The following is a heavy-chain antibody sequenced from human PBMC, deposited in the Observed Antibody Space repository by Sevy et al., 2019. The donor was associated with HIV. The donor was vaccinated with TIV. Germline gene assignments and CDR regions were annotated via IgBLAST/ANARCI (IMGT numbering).Heavy chain of an antibody. CDR2: INPNSGGT. J-gene: IGHJ4*02. D-gene: IGHD3-22*01. CDR3: TRGPSGFSGSDLAY. Sequence: ASVKVSCKASGYTFTGYYMHWVRQAPGLGLEWMGWINPNSGGTKYAQKFQGRVTMNRDTSISTAYMELSRLKSDDTAVYYCTRGPSGFSGSDLAYWGQGTLVTVSS. CDR1: GYTFTGYY. V-gene: IGHV1-2*02.